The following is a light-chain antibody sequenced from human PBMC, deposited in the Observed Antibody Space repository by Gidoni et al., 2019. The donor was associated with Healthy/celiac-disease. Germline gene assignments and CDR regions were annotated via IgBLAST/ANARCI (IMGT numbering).Light chain of an antibody. CDR3: LQGTPTWT. CDR2: KVS. J-gene: IGKJ1*01. CDR1: QSLVYSDGNTY. V-gene: IGKV2-30*01. Sequence: DVVMTQSPLSLPVTIGQPAAISCRSSQSLVYSDGNTYLNWFQQRPVQSPRSLIYKVSNRDSGVPDRFSGSGSGTDFTLTISRVEAEYVGVYYCLQGTPTWTFGQGTKVEIK.